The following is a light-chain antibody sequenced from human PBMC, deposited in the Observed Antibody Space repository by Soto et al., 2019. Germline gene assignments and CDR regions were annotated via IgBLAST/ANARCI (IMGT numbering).Light chain of an antibody. CDR1: QSVSSN. CDR3: QQYNNWPARRET. CDR2: GAS. J-gene: IGKJ1*01. V-gene: IGKV3-15*01. Sequence: EIVMTQSPATLSVSPGERATLSCRASQSVSSNLAWYQQKPGQAPRLLIYGASTRATGIPARFSGSGSGTEFTLTISSLQSEDFAVYYCQQYNNWPARRETFGQGTKVEIK.